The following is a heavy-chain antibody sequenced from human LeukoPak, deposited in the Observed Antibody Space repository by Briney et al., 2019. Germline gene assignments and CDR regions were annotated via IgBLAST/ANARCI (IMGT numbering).Heavy chain of an antibody. J-gene: IGHJ4*02. V-gene: IGHV4-39*01. D-gene: IGHD3-10*01. CDR3: AANSADYNTLGSSYKV. CDR2: ISYSGTT. CDR1: SGSISSSPYY. Sequence: PSETLSLTCTVSSGSISSSPYYWGWIRQSPGKGLEWIGSISYSGTTYYNPSLKSRVTISVDTSKNQFSLKLSSVTAADTAVYYCAANSADYNTLGSSYKVWGQGTPVTVSS.